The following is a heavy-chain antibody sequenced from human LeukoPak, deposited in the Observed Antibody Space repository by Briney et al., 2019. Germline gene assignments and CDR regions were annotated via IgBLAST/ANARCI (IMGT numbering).Heavy chain of an antibody. CDR1: GYTLTELS. J-gene: IGHJ3*02. Sequence: ASVKVSCKVSGYTLTELSMHWVRQAPGKGLEWMGGFDPEDGETIYAQKFQGRVTMTEDTSTDTAYMELSSLRSEDTAVYYCATVAYDSSGWGAFDIWGQGTMVTVSS. D-gene: IGHD3-22*01. CDR3: ATVAYDSSGWGAFDI. CDR2: FDPEDGET. V-gene: IGHV1-24*01.